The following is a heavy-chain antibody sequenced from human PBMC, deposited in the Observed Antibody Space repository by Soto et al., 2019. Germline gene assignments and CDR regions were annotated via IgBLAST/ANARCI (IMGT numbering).Heavy chain of an antibody. Sequence: QVQLVQSGAEVKKPGASVKVSCKASGYIFTDYHIHWVRQAPGQGLEFMGWINANNGGAGSAQQFQGRVTVTRDTSITTVYMELSNLRSDDTAVYYCAREGGSETLQPSYNWFDTWGQGTLVTVSS. CDR2: INANNGGA. V-gene: IGHV1-2*02. D-gene: IGHD6-25*01. CDR1: GYIFTDYH. CDR3: AREGGSETLQPSYNWFDT. J-gene: IGHJ5*02.